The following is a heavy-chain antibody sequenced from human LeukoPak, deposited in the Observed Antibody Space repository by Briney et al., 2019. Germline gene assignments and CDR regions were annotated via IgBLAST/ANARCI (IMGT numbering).Heavy chain of an antibody. J-gene: IGHJ4*02. CDR3: VRDLMTTQTWDFDY. Sequence: ASVKVSFKCSGYTFTVYYMHWVRQAPGQGLEWMAWINPNSGATHYAQRFQGRVTLTRDTSISTAYMELSSLESDDTAVYYCVRDLMTTQTWDFDYWGQGTLVSVSS. V-gene: IGHV1-2*02. CDR1: GYTFTVYY. CDR2: INPNSGAT. D-gene: IGHD3-16*01.